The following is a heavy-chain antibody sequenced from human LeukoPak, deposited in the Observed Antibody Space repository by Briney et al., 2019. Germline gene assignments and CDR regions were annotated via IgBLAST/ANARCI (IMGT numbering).Heavy chain of an antibody. CDR1: GYTFTSYG. J-gene: IGHJ4*02. CDR2: ISAYNGNT. CDR3: AREGLRYFDWAQFDY. D-gene: IGHD3-9*01. Sequence: GASVKVSCKASGYTFTSYGISWVRQARGRGLEWMGWISAYNGNTNYAQKLQGRVTMTTDTSTSTAYMELRSLRSDDTAVYYCAREGLRYFDWAQFDYWGKGTPVTVSS. V-gene: IGHV1-18*01.